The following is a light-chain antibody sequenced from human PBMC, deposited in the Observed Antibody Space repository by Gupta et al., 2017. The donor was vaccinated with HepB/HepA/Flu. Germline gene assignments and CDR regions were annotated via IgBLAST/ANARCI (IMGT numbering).Light chain of an antibody. CDR1: KLGDMY. CDR3: QAWDSNTVV. V-gene: IGLV3-1*01. Sequence: SYELTQPPPVSLSPGQTASITCSGDKLGDMYVFWSQPKPGQSPVLVIYQNSKRPSGIPERFSGSTSGNTATLTISGTQAMDEADYYCQAWDSNTVVFGGGTKLTVL. J-gene: IGLJ2*01. CDR2: QNS.